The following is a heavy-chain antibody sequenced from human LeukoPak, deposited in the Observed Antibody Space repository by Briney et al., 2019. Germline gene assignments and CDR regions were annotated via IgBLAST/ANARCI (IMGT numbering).Heavy chain of an antibody. D-gene: IGHD3-22*01. V-gene: IGHV4-59*01. CDR3: ARDNYYDSSGYYYYYGMDV. CDR2: IYYSGST. Sequence: PSETLSLTCTVSGGSISSYYWSWIRQPPGKGLEWIGYIYYSGSTNYNPSLKSRVTISVDTSKNQFSLKLSSVTAADTAVYYCARDNYYDSSGYYYYYGMDVWGQGTTVTVSS. J-gene: IGHJ6*02. CDR1: GGSISSYY.